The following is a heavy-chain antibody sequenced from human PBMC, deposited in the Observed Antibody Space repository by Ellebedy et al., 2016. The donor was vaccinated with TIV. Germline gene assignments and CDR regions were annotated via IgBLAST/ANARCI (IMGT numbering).Heavy chain of an antibody. J-gene: IGHJ4*02. Sequence: GESLKISCVASGFTFGDYTMHWLRQAPGKGLEWVGRIRSKTDGGTIDYAELVKGSFTISREDSKNTLYVQMISLKTEDTAVYYCARSGSYSPFDYWGQGTLVTASS. V-gene: IGHV3-15*07. CDR3: ARSGSYSPFDY. D-gene: IGHD1-26*01. CDR1: GFTFGDYT. CDR2: IRSKTDGGTI.